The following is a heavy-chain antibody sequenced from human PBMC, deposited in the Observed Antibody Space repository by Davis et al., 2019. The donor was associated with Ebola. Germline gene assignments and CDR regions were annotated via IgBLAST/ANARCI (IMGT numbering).Heavy chain of an antibody. V-gene: IGHV3-66*01. CDR1: GFTVSSNY. D-gene: IGHD1-26*01. CDR3: AKDRGSGSYWGRGDY. J-gene: IGHJ4*02. CDR2: IYSGGST. Sequence: GESLKISCAASGFTVSSNYMSWVRQAPGKGLEWVSVIYSGGSTYYADSVKGRFTISRDNSKNTLYLQMNSLRAEDTAVYYCAKDRGSGSYWGRGDYWGQGTLVTVSS.